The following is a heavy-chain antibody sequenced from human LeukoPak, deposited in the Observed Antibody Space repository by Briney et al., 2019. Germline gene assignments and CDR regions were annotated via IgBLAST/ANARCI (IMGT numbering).Heavy chain of an antibody. J-gene: IGHJ4*02. Sequence: GGSLRLSCAASRFTFSGYAMNWVRQAPGKGLEWVSAISGSGGSTYYADSVKGRFTISRDNSKNTLYLQMNSLRAEDTAVYYCTAGMATIYAFDYWGQGTLVTVSS. V-gene: IGHV3-23*01. CDR2: ISGSGGST. CDR1: RFTFSGYA. D-gene: IGHD5-24*01. CDR3: TAGMATIYAFDY.